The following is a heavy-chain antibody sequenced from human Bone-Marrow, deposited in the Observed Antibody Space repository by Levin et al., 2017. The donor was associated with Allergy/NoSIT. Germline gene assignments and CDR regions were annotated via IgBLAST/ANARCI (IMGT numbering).Heavy chain of an antibody. J-gene: IGHJ4*02. D-gene: IGHD6-13*01. CDR3: ARTLYSSSFPYYFDL. V-gene: IGHV4-39*01. Sequence: SQTLSLTCTVSGGSITISSHFWAWIRQPPGKGLEWIGYIYHGGNTYYNPSLQSRVTISVDTSKNQFSLDLRSVTAADTAVYYCARTLYSSSFPYYFDLWGQGILVPVSS. CDR1: GGSITISSHF. CDR2: IYHGGNT.